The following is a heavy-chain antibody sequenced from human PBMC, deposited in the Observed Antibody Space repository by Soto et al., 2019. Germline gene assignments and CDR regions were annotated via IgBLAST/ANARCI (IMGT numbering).Heavy chain of an antibody. Sequence: SETLSLTCTVSGASINSGGYYLSCMRQLPGKGLELIGYIYFSGSTYYNPSLESRVTILLGTSTSQFSLKVSSVTAADTAVYYCARDLTISSTDGPLDPWGHGTLVTVSS. J-gene: IGHJ5*02. CDR1: GASINSGGYY. V-gene: IGHV4-31*03. D-gene: IGHD1-1*01. CDR2: IYFSGST. CDR3: ARDLTISSTDGPLDP.